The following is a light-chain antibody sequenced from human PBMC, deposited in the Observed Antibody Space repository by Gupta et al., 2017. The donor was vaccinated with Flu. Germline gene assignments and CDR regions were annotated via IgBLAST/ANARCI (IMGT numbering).Light chain of an antibody. CDR3: QYYDSSLSGVV. Sequence: QSVLTQPPSVSGAPGQRVTISCTGSSSNIGAGYDVHWYQQLPGTDPKLLIFGNSNRPSGVPDRCSCSKSGTYASLAITGLQAEDEADDYCQYYDSSLSGVVFGGGTKLTVL. V-gene: IGLV1-40*01. J-gene: IGLJ2*01. CDR2: GNS. CDR1: SSNIGAGYD.